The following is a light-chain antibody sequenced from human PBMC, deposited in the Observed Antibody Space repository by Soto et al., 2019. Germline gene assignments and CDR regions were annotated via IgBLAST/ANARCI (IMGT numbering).Light chain of an antibody. CDR1: QSVSSNY. Sequence: EIVLTQSPGTLSLSPGERATLSCRASQSVSSNYLAWYQQKPGQAPRLLIYGASSRATGIPDRFSGSGSETDFTLTISGLQFDDSAVYFCQQYNNWPFSFGQGTRLEIK. CDR3: QQYNNWPFS. CDR2: GAS. J-gene: IGKJ5*01. V-gene: IGKV3-20*01.